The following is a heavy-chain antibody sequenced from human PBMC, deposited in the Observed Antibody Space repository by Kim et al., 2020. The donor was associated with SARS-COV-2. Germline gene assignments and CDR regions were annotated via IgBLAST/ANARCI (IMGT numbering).Heavy chain of an antibody. V-gene: IGHV3-73*01. CDR2: IRSKANSYAT. J-gene: IGHJ6*02. Sequence: GGSLRLSCAASGFTFSGSAMHWVRQASGKGLEWVGRIRSKANSYATAYAASVKGRFTISRDDSKNTAYLQMNSLKTEDTAVYYCTRHRIWFGELLDGMDVWGQGTTVTVSS. D-gene: IGHD3-10*01. CDR1: GFTFSGSA. CDR3: TRHRIWFGELLDGMDV.